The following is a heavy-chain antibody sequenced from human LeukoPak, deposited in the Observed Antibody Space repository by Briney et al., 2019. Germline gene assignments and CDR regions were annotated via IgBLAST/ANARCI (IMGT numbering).Heavy chain of an antibody. V-gene: IGHV3-48*01. CDR3: ARTLYYYDSSGYFY. Sequence: GGSLRLSCAASGFTFSKYSMNWVRQAPGKGLEWVSYSSPSSSNILYADSVKGRFTISRDNAKNSLYLQMNSLRAQDTAVYYCARTLYYYDSSGYFYWGQGTLVTVSS. CDR1: GFTFSKYS. D-gene: IGHD3-22*01. J-gene: IGHJ4*02. CDR2: SSPSSSNI.